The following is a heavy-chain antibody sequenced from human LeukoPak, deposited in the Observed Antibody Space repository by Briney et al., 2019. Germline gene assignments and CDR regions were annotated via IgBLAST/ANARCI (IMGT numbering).Heavy chain of an antibody. CDR1: GFTFSSYG. D-gene: IGHD2-15*01. V-gene: IGHV3-30*18. J-gene: IGHJ4*02. CDR2: ISYDGSNK. CDR3: AKDELGYCSGGSCYPFDY. Sequence: GRSLRLCCAASGFTFSSYGMHWVRQAPGKGLEWVAVISYDGSNKYYADSVKGRFTISRDNSKNTLYLQMNSLRAEDTAVYYCAKDELGYCSGGSCYPFDYWGQGTLVTVSS.